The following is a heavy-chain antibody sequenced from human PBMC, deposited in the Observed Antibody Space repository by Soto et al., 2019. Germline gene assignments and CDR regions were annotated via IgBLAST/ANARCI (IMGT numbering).Heavy chain of an antibody. Sequence: ASLKVSCNASGGTSSSYAISWVRRAPGQGLEWMGGIIPIFGTANYAQKFQGRVTITADESTSTAYMELSSLRSEDTAVYYCARDRSYPKTESYYYGMDVWGQGTTVTVSS. J-gene: IGHJ6*02. V-gene: IGHV1-69*13. D-gene: IGHD1-1*01. CDR2: IIPIFGTA. CDR3: ARDRSYPKTESYYYGMDV. CDR1: GGTSSSYA.